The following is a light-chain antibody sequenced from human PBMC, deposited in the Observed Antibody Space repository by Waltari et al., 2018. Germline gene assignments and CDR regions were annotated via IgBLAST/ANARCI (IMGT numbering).Light chain of an antibody. Sequence: DIVMPQSPDSLAASLGERATINCKSSQTVLYSSNNKNYLSWFQQKPGQPPKLLIYWASTRESGVPDRFNGSGSGTDFTLTINSLQAEDVAVYYCQQYYGSPLTFGGGTKVEIK. CDR1: QTVLYSSNNKNY. CDR3: QQYYGSPLT. V-gene: IGKV4-1*01. J-gene: IGKJ4*01. CDR2: WAS.